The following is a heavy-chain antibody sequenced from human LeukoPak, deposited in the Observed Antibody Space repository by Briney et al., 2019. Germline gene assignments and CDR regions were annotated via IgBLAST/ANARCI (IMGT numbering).Heavy chain of an antibody. CDR1: GYTFTNYA. Sequence: VASVKVSCKASGYTFTNYAMHWVRQAPGQRLEWMGWINVGNGNTEYSQKFQGRVTMTTDTSTSTAYMELRSLRSDDTAVYYCARDRRYYDSSGYYVLLYYWGQGTLVTVSS. J-gene: IGHJ4*02. CDR3: ARDRRYYDSSGYYVLLYY. V-gene: IGHV1-3*01. CDR2: INVGNGNT. D-gene: IGHD3-22*01.